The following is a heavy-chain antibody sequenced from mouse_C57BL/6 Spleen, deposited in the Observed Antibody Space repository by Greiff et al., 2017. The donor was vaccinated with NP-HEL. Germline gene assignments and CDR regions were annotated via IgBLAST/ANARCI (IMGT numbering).Heavy chain of an antibody. CDR2: IDPETGGT. CDR1: GYTFTDYE. V-gene: IGHV1-15*01. CDR3: TRSTIYDGYYYAMDY. D-gene: IGHD2-3*01. Sequence: VQLQQSGAELVRPGASVTLSCKASGYTFTDYEMHWVKQTPVPGLEWIGAIDPETGGTAYNQKFKGKAILTADKSSSTAYMELRSLTSEDSAVYYCTRSTIYDGYYYAMDYWGQGTSVTVSS. J-gene: IGHJ4*01.